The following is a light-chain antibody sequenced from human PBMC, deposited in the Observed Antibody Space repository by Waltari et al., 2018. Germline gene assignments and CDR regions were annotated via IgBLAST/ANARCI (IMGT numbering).Light chain of an antibody. Sequence: QSVLTQPPSMSAAPGQRVTISCPGSSSTIESSYLSWYLQLPGAAPKLLIYDNVKRPSGIPDRFSGSKSGTSATLGITGLQTGDEADYYCGTWDYSLSADIFGGGTKVTVL. CDR3: GTWDYSLSADI. V-gene: IGLV1-51*01. CDR2: DNV. CDR1: SSTIESSY. J-gene: IGLJ2*01.